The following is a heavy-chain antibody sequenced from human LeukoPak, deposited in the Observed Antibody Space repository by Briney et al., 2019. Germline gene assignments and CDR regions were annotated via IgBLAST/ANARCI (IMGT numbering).Heavy chain of an antibody. CDR1: GASIRSYY. D-gene: IGHD3-22*01. Sequence: SETLSLTCTVSGASIRSYYWSWIRQPPGKGLEWIGYIYYSGSTNYNPSLKSRATISVDTSKNQFSLKLSSVTAADTAVYYCARGGGSTDYYDSSGYFWGQGTLVTVSS. CDR3: ARGGGSTDYYDSSGYF. V-gene: IGHV4-59*01. J-gene: IGHJ4*02. CDR2: IYYSGST.